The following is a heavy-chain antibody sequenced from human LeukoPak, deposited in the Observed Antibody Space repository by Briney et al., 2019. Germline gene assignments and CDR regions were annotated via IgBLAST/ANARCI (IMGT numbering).Heavy chain of an antibody. V-gene: IGHV4-30-4*01. CDR3: ARFMPNSGYVDY. D-gene: IGHD3-22*01. CDR1: GGSISSGDYY. J-gene: IGHJ4*02. CDR2: IYYSGST. Sequence: IPSETLSLTCTVSGGSISSGDYYWSWIRQPPGKGLEWIGYIYYSGSTHYNPSLKSQVTISVDTSKNQFSLKLSSVTAADTAVYYCARFMPNSGYVDYWGQGTLVTVSS.